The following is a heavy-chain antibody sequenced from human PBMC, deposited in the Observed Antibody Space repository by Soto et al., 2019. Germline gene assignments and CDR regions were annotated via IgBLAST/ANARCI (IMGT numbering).Heavy chain of an antibody. V-gene: IGHV3-20*04. CDR2: CNWNGGST. D-gene: IGHD1-26*01. Sequence: EVQLVESGGGVLRPGGSLRLSCAASGFTFDDYGMSWAAQAPGRGLEGVSGCNWNGGSTGYADSVKGRFTISRDNAKNSLYLQMNSLRAEDTAFYYCVRGASLNFDYWGQGTLVTVSS. CDR1: GFTFDDYG. CDR3: VRGASLNFDY. J-gene: IGHJ4*02.